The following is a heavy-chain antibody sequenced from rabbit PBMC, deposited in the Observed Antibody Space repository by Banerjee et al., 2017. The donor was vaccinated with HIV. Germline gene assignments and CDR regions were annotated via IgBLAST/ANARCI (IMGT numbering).Heavy chain of an antibody. V-gene: IGHV1S43*01. Sequence: QEQLEESGGGLVKPEGSLTLTCKASGFDLSSYYYMCWVRQAPGKGLELIACIDTSSGNTWYASWVNGRFTISRSTSLNTVDLKMTSLTAADTATYFCARDTGSSFSSYGMDLWGQGTLVTVS. CDR1: GFDLSSYYY. J-gene: IGHJ6*01. CDR2: IDTSSGNT. D-gene: IGHD8-1*01. CDR3: ARDTGSSFSSYGMDL.